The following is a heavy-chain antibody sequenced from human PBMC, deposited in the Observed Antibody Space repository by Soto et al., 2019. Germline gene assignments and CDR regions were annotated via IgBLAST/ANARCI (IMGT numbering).Heavy chain of an antibody. Sequence: ASETLSLTCAVSGGSISSGGYSWSWIRQPPGKGLEWIGYLYHTGNTYYNPPLESRVTISVDRSKNQFSLELTSVTAADTAVYYCARFRGTAILDYWGQGTLVTVSS. J-gene: IGHJ4*02. D-gene: IGHD2-21*02. CDR2: LYHTGNT. CDR3: ARFRGTAILDY. CDR1: GGSISSGGYS. V-gene: IGHV4-30-2*01.